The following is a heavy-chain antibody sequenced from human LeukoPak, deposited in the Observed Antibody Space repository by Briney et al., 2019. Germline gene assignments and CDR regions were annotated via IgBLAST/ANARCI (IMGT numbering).Heavy chain of an antibody. CDR1: GGSISSYY. Sequence: PSETLSLTCTVSGGSISSYYWSWIRQPPGKGLEWIGFIYYSGGTNYNPSLKSRVAISVDTSKNQFSLKLSSVTAADTAVYYCARHRTAPRGFGNFDCWGQETLVTVSS. CDR3: ARHRTAPRGFGNFDC. D-gene: IGHD3-3*01. CDR2: IYYSGGT. V-gene: IGHV4-59*08. J-gene: IGHJ4*02.